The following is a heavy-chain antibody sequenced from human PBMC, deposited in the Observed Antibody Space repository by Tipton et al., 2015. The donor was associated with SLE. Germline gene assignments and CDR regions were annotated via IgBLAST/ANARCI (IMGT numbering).Heavy chain of an antibody. CDR1: GFTFNDYS. J-gene: IGHJ4*02. V-gene: IGHV3-43*01. CDR3: AKDITPYHDFWSGYSGGNFDY. CDR2: ISWDGGST. Sequence: SLRLSCAASGFTFNDYSMHWVRQAPGKGLEWVSVISWDGGSTFYTDSVKGRFTISRDNSKNTLYLQMNSLRTADTGLYYCAKDITPYHDFWSGYSGGNFDYWGQGTLVTVSS. D-gene: IGHD3-3*01.